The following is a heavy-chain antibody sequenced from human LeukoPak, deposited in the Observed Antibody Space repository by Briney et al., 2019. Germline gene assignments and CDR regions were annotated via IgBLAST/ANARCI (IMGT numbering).Heavy chain of an antibody. J-gene: IGHJ6*03. V-gene: IGHV3-23*01. CDR1: GFTFSSYA. D-gene: IGHD1-26*01. Sequence: GGSLRLSCAASGFTFSSYAMSRVRQAPGKGLEWVSTIVDTGDSTFYADSVRGRFTISRDSSKNTLYLQMNSLRAEDTAVYSCAKERGHPLANYYMDVWGKGTTVTVSS. CDR2: IVDTGDST. CDR3: AKERGHPLANYYMDV.